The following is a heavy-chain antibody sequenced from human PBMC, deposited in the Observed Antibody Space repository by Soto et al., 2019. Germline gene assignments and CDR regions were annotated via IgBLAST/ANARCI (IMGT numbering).Heavy chain of an antibody. J-gene: IGHJ5*02. D-gene: IGHD2-15*01. CDR2: MNPNSGNT. V-gene: IGHV1-8*01. Sequence: ASVKVSCKASGYTFTSYDINCVRQATGQGLEWMGWMNPNSGNTGYAQKFQGRVTMTRNTSISTAYMELSSLRSEDTAVYYCARGMGYCSGGSCYLNWFDPWGQGTLVTVS. CDR3: ARGMGYCSGGSCYLNWFDP. CDR1: GYTFTSYD.